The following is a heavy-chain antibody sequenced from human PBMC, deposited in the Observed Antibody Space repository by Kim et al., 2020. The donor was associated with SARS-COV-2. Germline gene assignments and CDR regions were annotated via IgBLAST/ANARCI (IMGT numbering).Heavy chain of an antibody. CDR2: ISSSGSTI. CDR1: GFTFSSYE. CDR3: AREMVEKGITIFGVAGRDYYYYYGMDV. J-gene: IGHJ6*02. V-gene: IGHV3-48*03. Sequence: GGSRRLSCAASGFTFSSYEMNWVRQAPGKGLEWVSYISSSGSTIYYADSVKGRFTISRDNAKNSLYLQMNSLRAEDTAVYYCAREMVEKGITIFGVAGRDYYYYYGMDVWGQGTTVTVSS. D-gene: IGHD3-3*01.